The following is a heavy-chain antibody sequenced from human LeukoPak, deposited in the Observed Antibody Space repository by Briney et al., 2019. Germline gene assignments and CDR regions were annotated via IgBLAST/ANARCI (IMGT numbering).Heavy chain of an antibody. J-gene: IGHJ4*02. D-gene: IGHD3-10*01. CDR2: INHSGST. CDR3: ARVLWFGELFED. CDR1: GGSFSGYY. V-gene: IGHV4-34*01. Sequence: SETLSLTCAVYGGSFSGYYWSWIRQPPGKGLEWIGEINHSGSTNYNPSLMSRVTISVDTSKNQFSLKLSSVTAADTAVYYCARVLWFGELFEDWGQGTLVTVSS.